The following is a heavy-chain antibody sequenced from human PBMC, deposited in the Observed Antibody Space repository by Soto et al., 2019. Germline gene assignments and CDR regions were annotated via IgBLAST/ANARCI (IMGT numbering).Heavy chain of an antibody. CDR3: AKDWGGPNDVYAFDI. CDR1: GFTLSSYG. J-gene: IGHJ3*02. Sequence: GRSLSLFYAASGFTLSSYGMHWVRQAPGKGLEWVAVISYDGSNKYYADSVKGRFTISRDNSKNTLYLQMNSLRAEDTAVYYCAKDWGGPNDVYAFDIWGQGTMVTVSS. CDR2: ISYDGSNK. V-gene: IGHV3-30*18. D-gene: IGHD1-1*01.